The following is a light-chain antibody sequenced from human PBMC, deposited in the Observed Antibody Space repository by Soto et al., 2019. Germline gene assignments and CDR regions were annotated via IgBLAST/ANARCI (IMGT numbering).Light chain of an antibody. CDR1: QSVSSSF. V-gene: IGKV3D-20*02. CDR3: KQRSNWPIT. CDR2: GAY. Sequence: EIVLTQSPGTLSLSPGERATLSCRASQSVSSSFLAWYQQKPGQAPRLLIYGAYSRATGIPARFSGSGSGTDFTLAIRSLEPEDFAVYYCKQRSNWPITFGQGTRLEIK. J-gene: IGKJ5*01.